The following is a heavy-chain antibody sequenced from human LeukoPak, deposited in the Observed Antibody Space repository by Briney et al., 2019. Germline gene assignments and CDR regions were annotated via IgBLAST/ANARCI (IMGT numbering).Heavy chain of an antibody. J-gene: IGHJ4*02. V-gene: IGHV3-23*01. CDR3: AKTGGGWIGRFDY. CDR1: GFTFSSYG. Sequence: GGSLRLSCAASGFTFSSYGMSWVRQAPGKGLEWVSAISGSGGSTYYADSVKGRFTISRDNSKNTLYLQMNSLRAEDTAVYYCAKTGGGWIGRFDYWGQGTLVTVSS. D-gene: IGHD3/OR15-3a*01. CDR2: ISGSGGST.